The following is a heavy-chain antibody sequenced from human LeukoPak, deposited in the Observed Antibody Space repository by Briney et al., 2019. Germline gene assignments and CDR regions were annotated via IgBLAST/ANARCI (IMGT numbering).Heavy chain of an antibody. D-gene: IGHD6-6*01. CDR3: AIHDQYSSSAIDY. CDR1: GYSFNNFW. V-gene: IGHV5-51*01. Sequence: GESLKISCKGAGYSFNNFWIGWVRRTPGKGLEWMGIIYPGDSDTRYRPSYQGQVTISADKSISTAYLQWSSLKASDTAMYYCAIHDQYSSSAIDYWGQGTLVTVSS. CDR2: IYPGDSDT. J-gene: IGHJ4*02.